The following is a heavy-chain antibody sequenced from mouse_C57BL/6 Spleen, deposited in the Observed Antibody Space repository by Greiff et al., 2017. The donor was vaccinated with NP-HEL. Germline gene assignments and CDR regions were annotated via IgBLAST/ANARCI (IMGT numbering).Heavy chain of an antibody. Sequence: EVKLQESVAELVRPGASVKLSCTASGFNIKNTYMHWVKQRPEQGLEWIGRIDPANGNTKYAPKFQGKATITADTSSNTAYLQLSSLTSEDTAIYYCARETYYDGREAPYAMDYWGQGTSVTVSS. J-gene: IGHJ4*01. CDR3: ARETYYDGREAPYAMDY. V-gene: IGHV14-3*01. CDR1: GFNIKNTY. CDR2: IDPANGNT. D-gene: IGHD1-1*01.